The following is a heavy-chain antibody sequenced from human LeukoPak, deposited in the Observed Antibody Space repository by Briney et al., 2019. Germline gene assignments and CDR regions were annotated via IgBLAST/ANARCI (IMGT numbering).Heavy chain of an antibody. CDR3: ARDQYGFDY. V-gene: IGHV4-59*01. Sequence: PSETLSLTCTVSGGSITSYYWSWFRQPPGKGLEFIGYIFYTGSTNYNPSLKSRVTISVDTSKNQFSLKLSSVTAADTAVYYCARDQYGFDYWGQGTLVTVSS. D-gene: IGHD2/OR15-2a*01. CDR1: GGSITSYY. J-gene: IGHJ4*02. CDR2: IFYTGST.